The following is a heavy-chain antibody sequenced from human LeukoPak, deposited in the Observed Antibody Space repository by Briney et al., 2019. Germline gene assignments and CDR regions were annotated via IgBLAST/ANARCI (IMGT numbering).Heavy chain of an antibody. J-gene: IGHJ4*02. V-gene: IGHV3-30*18. CDR1: GFTVSSNY. Sequence: GGSLRLSCAASGFTVSSNYVSWVRQAPGKGLEWVAVISYDGSNKYYADSVKGRFTISRGNSKNTLYLQMNSLRAEDTAVYYCAKDLTALPATAITEGFDYWGQGTLVTVSS. CDR3: AKDLTALPATAITEGFDY. CDR2: ISYDGSNK. D-gene: IGHD2-2*02.